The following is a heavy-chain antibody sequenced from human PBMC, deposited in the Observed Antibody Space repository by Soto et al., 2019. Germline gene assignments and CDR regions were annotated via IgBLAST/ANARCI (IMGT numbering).Heavy chain of an antibody. V-gene: IGHV3-9*01. CDR3: AKRGYCSSTSCYDAYYYYYMDV. D-gene: IGHD2-2*01. J-gene: IGHJ6*03. CDR2: ISWNSGSI. Sequence: EVQLVESGGGLVQPGRSLRLSCAASGFTFDDYAMHWVRQAPGKGLEWVSGISWNSGSIGYADSVKGRFTISRDNAKNYLYLQMNSLRAEDTALYYCAKRGYCSSTSCYDAYYYYYMDVWGKGTTVTVSS. CDR1: GFTFDDYA.